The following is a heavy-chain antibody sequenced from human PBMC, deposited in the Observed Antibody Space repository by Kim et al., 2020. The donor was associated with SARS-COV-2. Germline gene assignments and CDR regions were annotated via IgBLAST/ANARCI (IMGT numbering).Heavy chain of an antibody. D-gene: IGHD1-26*01. Sequence: DYAAPVKGRFTISRDDSKNTLYLQMNSLKTEDTAVYYCTTTYRGFMGGIWGQGTLVTVSS. CDR3: TTTYRGFMGGI. V-gene: IGHV3-15*01. J-gene: IGHJ4*02.